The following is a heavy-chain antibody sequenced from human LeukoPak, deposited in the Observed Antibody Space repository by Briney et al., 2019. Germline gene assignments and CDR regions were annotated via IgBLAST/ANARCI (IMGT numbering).Heavy chain of an antibody. CDR1: GGTFSSYA. V-gene: IGHV1-69*04. Sequence: SVKVSCKASGGTFSSYAISWVRQAPGQGLEWMGRIIPILGIANYAQKFQGRVTITADKSTSTAYMELSSLRSEDTAVYYCARDRSRLWFGELLDYWGQGTLVTVSS. J-gene: IGHJ4*02. CDR3: ARDRSRLWFGELLDY. D-gene: IGHD3-10*01. CDR2: IIPILGIA.